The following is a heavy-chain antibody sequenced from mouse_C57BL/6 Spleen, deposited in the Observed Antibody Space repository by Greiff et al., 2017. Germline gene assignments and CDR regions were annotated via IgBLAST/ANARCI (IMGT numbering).Heavy chain of an antibody. V-gene: IGHV1-9*01. CDR1: GYTFTGYW. CDR2: ILPGSGST. CDR3: ARSGNYDGYYDYAMDY. D-gene: IGHD2-3*01. J-gene: IGHJ4*01. Sequence: QVQLQQSGAELMKPGASVKLSCKATGYTFTGYWIEWVKQRPGHGLEWIGEILPGSGSTNYNEKFKGKATFTADTSSNTAYMHLSSLTTEDSAIYYCARSGNYDGYYDYAMDYWGQGTSVTVSS.